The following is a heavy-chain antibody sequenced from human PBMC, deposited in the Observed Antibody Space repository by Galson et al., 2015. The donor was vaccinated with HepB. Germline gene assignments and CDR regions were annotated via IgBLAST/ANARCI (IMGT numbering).Heavy chain of an antibody. D-gene: IGHD1-26*01. Sequence: SVKVSCKASGYTFTSYGISWVRQAPGQGLEWMGWISAYNGNTNYAQKLQGRVTMTTDTSTRTAYMELRSLRSDDTAVYYCARDSLGVVPSYYGMDVWGQGTTVTVSS. CDR1: GYTFTSYG. CDR2: ISAYNGNT. J-gene: IGHJ6*02. V-gene: IGHV1-18*01. CDR3: ARDSLGVVPSYYGMDV.